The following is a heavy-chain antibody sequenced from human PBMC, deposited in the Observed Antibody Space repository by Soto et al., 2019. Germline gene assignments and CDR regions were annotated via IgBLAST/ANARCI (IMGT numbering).Heavy chain of an antibody. CDR1: GGTFSSYA. J-gene: IGHJ4*02. V-gene: IGHV1-69*01. CDR2: IIPIFGTA. D-gene: IGHD3-16*02. CDR3: ARDQVDDYVWGSYRPYYFDY. Sequence: QVQLVQSGAEVKKPGSSVQVSCKASGGTFSSYAISWVRQAPGQGLEWMGGIIPIFGTANYAQKFQGRVTITADESTSTAYMELSSLRSEDTAVYYCARDQVDDYVWGSYRPYYFDYWGQGTLVTVSS.